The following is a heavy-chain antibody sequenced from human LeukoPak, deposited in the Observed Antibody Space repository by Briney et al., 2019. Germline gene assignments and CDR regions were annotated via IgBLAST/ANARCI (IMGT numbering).Heavy chain of an antibody. CDR2: ISSSGSYI. V-gene: IGHV3-21*04. CDR1: GFTSRNYD. CDR3: AKRRAGTDYYYSMDV. Sequence: GGSLRLSCAASGFTSRNYDMNWVRQAPGKGLEWVSSISSSGSYIFYADSMKGRFTISRDNSKNTVFLQMNSLRTEDTAVYYCAKRRAGTDYYYSMDVWGQGTTVTVSS. J-gene: IGHJ6*02.